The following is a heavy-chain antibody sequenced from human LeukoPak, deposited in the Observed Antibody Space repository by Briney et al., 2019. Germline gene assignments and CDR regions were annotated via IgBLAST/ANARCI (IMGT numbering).Heavy chain of an antibody. CDR1: GHTFTSYY. CDR2: INPSGGST. J-gene: IGHJ3*02. Sequence: ASVKVSCKASGHTFTSYYMHWVRQAPGQGLEWMGIINPSGGSTSYAQKFQGRVTMTRDMSTSTVYMELSSLRSEDTAVYYCARDQAPALPRGRTGDAFDIWGQGTMVTVSS. V-gene: IGHV1-46*01. CDR3: ARDQAPALPRGRTGDAFDI. D-gene: IGHD1-14*01.